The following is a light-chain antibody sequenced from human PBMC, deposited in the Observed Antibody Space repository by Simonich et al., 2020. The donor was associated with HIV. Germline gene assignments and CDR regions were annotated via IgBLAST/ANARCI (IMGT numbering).Light chain of an antibody. Sequence: DIVMTQSPDSLAVSLGERATIHCKSSQSVLYSSNNKNYLAWYQQKPRQPPRLLMYWTSTRESGVPDRFSGSGSGTDFTLTISSLQAEDVAVYYCQQYYSTPLTFGGGTKVEIK. CDR3: QQYYSTPLT. J-gene: IGKJ4*01. CDR1: QSVLYSSNNKNY. CDR2: WTS. V-gene: IGKV4-1*01.